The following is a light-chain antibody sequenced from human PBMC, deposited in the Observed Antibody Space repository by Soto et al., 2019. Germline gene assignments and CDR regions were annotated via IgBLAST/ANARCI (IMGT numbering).Light chain of an antibody. CDR3: AAWDDTVRSYV. V-gene: IGLV1-47*01. CDR1: ISNIATNY. Sequence: QSVLTQPPSVSGTPGQRVTISCSGGISNIATNYVHWFQQLPGTAPKVLSNRDNQRPSGVPDRFSGSKSGTSASLAISGRRSEDEAEYYCAAWDDTVRSYVFGTGTKVTVL. CDR2: RDN. J-gene: IGLJ1*01.